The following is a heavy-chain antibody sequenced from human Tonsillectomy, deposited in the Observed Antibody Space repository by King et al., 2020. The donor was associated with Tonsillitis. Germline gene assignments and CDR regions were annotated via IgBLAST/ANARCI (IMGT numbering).Heavy chain of an antibody. CDR3: ARDYCNTTSCYNGY. V-gene: IGHV1-18*01. J-gene: IGHJ4*02. Sequence: QLVQSGAEVKKSGASVKVSCKASGYTFTSYGISCVRQAPGQGLEWMVWISAHNGYTNYAQKLQGRVTMTTDTSTSTAYMELRSLRSDDTAAYYCARDYCNTTSCYNGYWGQGTLVTVSS. CDR1: GYTFTSYG. D-gene: IGHD2-2*02. CDR2: ISAHNGYT.